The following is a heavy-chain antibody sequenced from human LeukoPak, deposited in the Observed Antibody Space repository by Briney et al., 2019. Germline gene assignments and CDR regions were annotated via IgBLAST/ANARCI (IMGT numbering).Heavy chain of an antibody. CDR2: IYYSGGT. CDR3: AIGPIGSSRDAFDI. V-gene: IGHV4-59*08. J-gene: IGHJ3*02. D-gene: IGHD1-26*01. Sequence: PSETLSLTCAVSGGSIGSYYWSWIRQPPGKGLEWIGYIYYSGGTKYKPSLKSRVTISVDTSKNQLSLQLSSVTAADTAVYYCAIGPIGSSRDAFDIWGQETMVTVSS. CDR1: GGSIGSYY.